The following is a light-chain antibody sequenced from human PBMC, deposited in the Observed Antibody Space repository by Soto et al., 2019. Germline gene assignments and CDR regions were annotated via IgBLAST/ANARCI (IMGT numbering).Light chain of an antibody. CDR3: CSYGRSGTLL. J-gene: IGLJ2*01. CDR1: SADVGRYNL. V-gene: IGLV2-23*01. CDR2: EGS. Sequence: HSALTQHASVSGSPGQSITISCTGSSADVGRYNLVSWYQQFPAKAPKLMIYEGSERPSGVSDRFSGSQSGNTASLTISGLQAEDEADYYCCSYGRSGTLLFGGGTKVTVL.